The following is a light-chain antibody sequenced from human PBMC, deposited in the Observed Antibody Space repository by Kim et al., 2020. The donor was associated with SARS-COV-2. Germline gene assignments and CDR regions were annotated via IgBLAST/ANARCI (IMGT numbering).Light chain of an antibody. V-gene: IGKV1-8*01. Sequence: ASTGDRVTITCRASQGINSNLAWYQKRPGKAPKLLIYAGSTLQSGVPSWFSGSGSGTDFTLTISRLQSEDFAAYYCQHYYAYPVSFGQGTRLEIK. CDR1: QGINSN. CDR3: QHYYAYPVS. CDR2: AGS. J-gene: IGKJ5*01.